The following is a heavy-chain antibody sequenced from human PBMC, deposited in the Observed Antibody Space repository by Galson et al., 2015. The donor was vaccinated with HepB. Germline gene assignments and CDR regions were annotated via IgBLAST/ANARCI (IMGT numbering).Heavy chain of an antibody. CDR2: ISSSSSYI. V-gene: IGHV3-21*01. J-gene: IGHJ3*02. CDR3: ARVAKDLWFGEYSSIDAFDI. Sequence: SLRLSCAASGFTFSSYSMNWVRQAPGKGLEWVSSISSSSSYIYYADSVKGRFTISRDNAKNSLYLQMNSLRAEDTAVYYCARVAKDLWFGEYSSIDAFDIWGQGTMVTVSS. CDR1: GFTFSSYS. D-gene: IGHD3-10*01.